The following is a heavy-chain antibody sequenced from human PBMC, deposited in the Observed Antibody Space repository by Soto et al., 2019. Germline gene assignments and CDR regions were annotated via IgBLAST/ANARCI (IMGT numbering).Heavy chain of an antibody. CDR3: TTESYKGFKY. CDR2: IRSENYGGTT. CDR1: GFSITDAW. D-gene: IGHD1-20*01. J-gene: IGHJ4*02. V-gene: IGHV3-15*07. Sequence: PGGSLRLSCAVSGFSITDAWMNWVRQAPGKWLQLVGRIRSENYGGTTDHAAPVKDRFSILRDGSKDTLYLQMNSLEIDDSAVYYCTTESYKGFKYWGLGTLVTVSS.